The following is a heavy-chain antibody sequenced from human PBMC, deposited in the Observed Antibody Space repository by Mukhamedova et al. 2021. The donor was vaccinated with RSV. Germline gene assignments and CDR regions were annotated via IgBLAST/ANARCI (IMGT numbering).Heavy chain of an antibody. CDR3: PRGAAYSYYSALHV. Sequence: SNYGMHWVRQAPGKGLEWVAMIWVDGSKRHYADSVEGRFTISRDNSNSTLYLQINSLRAEDAAVYFCPRGAAYSYYSALHVWGQG. CDR2: IWVDGSKR. D-gene: IGHD6-25*01. CDR1: SNYG. V-gene: IGHV3-33*01. J-gene: IGHJ6*02.